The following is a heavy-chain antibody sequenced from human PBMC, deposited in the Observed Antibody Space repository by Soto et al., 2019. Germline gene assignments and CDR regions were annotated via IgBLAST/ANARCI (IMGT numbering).Heavy chain of an antibody. V-gene: IGHV4-34*01. CDR3: ETLDSSGTFTDY. CDR2: INHSGST. Sequence: SETLSLTCAVYGGSFSGYYWSWIRQPPGKGLEWIGEINHSGSTNYNPSLKSRVTISVDTSKNQFSLKLSSVTAADTAVYYCETLDSSGTFTDYWGQGTLVTAPQ. CDR1: GGSFSGYY. J-gene: IGHJ4*02. D-gene: IGHD3-22*01.